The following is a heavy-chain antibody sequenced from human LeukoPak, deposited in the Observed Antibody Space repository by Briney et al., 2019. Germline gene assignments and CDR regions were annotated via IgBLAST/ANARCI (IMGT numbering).Heavy chain of an antibody. D-gene: IGHD2-2*01. CDR2: IYYSGST. Sequence: NPSETLSLTCTVSGGSISSSSYYWGWIRQPPGKGLEWIGSIYYSGSTYYNPSLKSRVTISVDTSKNQFSLKLSSVTAADTAVYYCARRGIVVVPAARGAFDIWGQGTMVTVSS. CDR1: GGSISSSSYY. V-gene: IGHV4-39*01. CDR3: ARRGIVVVPAARGAFDI. J-gene: IGHJ3*02.